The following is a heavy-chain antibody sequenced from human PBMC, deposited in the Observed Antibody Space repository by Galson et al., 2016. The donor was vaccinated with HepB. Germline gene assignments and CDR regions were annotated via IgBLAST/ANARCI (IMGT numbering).Heavy chain of an antibody. V-gene: IGHV3-43*02. CDR3: VQDMVRGPMSRYHEYAMDV. D-gene: IGHD3-10*01. J-gene: IGHJ6*02. Sequence: SLRLSCAASAFTFHDRAMNWVRLVPGKGLEWLCIITGDGTITDYADSVKGRFIVSRDNGKRSLFLQMNNVKSEDTALYYCVQDMVRGPMSRYHEYAMDVWGQGTMVTVSS. CDR1: AFTFHDRA. CDR2: ITGDGTIT.